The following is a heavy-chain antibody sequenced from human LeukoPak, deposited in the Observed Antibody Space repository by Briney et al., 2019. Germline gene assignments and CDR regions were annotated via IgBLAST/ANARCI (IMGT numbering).Heavy chain of an antibody. V-gene: IGHV4-34*01. Sequence: SETLSLTCAVYGGSFSGYYWSWIRQPPGKGLEWIGEINHSGSTNYNPSLKSRVTISVDTSKNQLSLKLSSVTAADTAVYYCARGSKSIADRPLDYWGQGTLVTVSS. J-gene: IGHJ4*02. CDR2: INHSGST. CDR3: ARGSKSIADRPLDY. D-gene: IGHD6-6*01. CDR1: GGSFSGYY.